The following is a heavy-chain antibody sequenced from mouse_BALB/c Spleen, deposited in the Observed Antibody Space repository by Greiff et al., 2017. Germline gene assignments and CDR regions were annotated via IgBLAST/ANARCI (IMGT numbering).Heavy chain of an antibody. J-gene: IGHJ3*01. V-gene: IGHV2-6-7*01. CDR3: ARESGNYGNYGFAY. CDR1: GFSLTGYG. D-gene: IGHD2-1*01. Sequence: VQLQESGPGLVAPSQSLSITCTVSGFSLTGYGVNWVRQPPGKGLEWLGMIWGDGSTDYNSALKSRLSISKDNSKSQVFLKMNSLQTDDTARYYCARESGNYGNYGFAYWGQGTLVTVSA. CDR2: IWGDGST.